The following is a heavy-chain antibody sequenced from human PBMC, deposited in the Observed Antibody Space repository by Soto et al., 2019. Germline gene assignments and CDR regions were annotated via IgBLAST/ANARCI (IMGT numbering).Heavy chain of an antibody. CDR1: GDSGSSSSAA. J-gene: IGHJ6*04. Sequence: SQTLSLTCVISGDSGSSSSAAWNWIRQSPSRGLEWLGRTYYRSKWIHEYAVSMESRITINPDTSKNQFSLQLYSVTPEDTAVYYCEGVVWLRAMDVWGAGTPGTGSS. D-gene: IGHD3-16*01. CDR3: EGVVWLRAMDV. V-gene: IGHV6-1*01. CDR2: TYYRSKWIH.